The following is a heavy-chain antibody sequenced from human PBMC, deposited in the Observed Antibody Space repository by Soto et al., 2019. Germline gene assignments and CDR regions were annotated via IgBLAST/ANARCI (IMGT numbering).Heavy chain of an antibody. CDR2: IQDDGSNK. J-gene: IGHJ1*01. CDR3: AERRPGN. V-gene: IGHV3-30*03. Sequence: QVQLVESGGGVVQPGRSLRLSCAAAGFTFSSHGMHWVRQAPGKGLEWVAVIQDDGSNKYYADSVKGRFTISRDNSKNDRYLQMNRLRPEDTALYYCAERRPGNWGQRNLGTVGS. CDR1: GFTFSSHG.